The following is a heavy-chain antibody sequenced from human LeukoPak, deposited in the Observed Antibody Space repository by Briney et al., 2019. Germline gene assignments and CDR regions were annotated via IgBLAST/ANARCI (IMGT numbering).Heavy chain of an antibody. D-gene: IGHD2-2*01. CDR2: ISSSSYI. CDR3: ARDGCSSTSCYRGGWYHFDY. CDR1: GFTFSSYS. Sequence: TGGSLRLSCAASGFTFSSYSMNWVRQAPGKGLEWVSSISSSSYIYYADSVKGRFTISRDNAKNSLYLQMNSLRAEDTAVYYCARDGCSSTSCYRGGWYHFDYWGQGTLVTVS. J-gene: IGHJ4*02. V-gene: IGHV3-21*01.